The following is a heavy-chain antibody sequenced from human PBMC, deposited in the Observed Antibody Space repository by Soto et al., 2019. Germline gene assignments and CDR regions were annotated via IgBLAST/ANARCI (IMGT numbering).Heavy chain of an antibody. CDR2: IWYDGSNK. CDR3: ARDRTAAAVYYYYGMDV. J-gene: IGHJ6*02. CDR1: GFTFSSYG. V-gene: IGHV3-33*01. Sequence: PGGSLRLSCAASGFTFSSYGMHWVRQAPGKGLEWAAVIWYDGSNKYYADSVKGRFTISRDNSKNTLYLQMNSLRAEDTAVYYCARDRTAAAVYYYYGMDVWGQGTTVTVSS. D-gene: IGHD2-2*01.